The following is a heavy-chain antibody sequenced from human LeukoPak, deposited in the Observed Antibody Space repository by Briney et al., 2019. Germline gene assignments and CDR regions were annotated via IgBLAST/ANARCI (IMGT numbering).Heavy chain of an antibody. D-gene: IGHD6-19*01. CDR2: IKQDGSEK. J-gene: IGHJ3*02. Sequence: KSGGSLRLSCAASGFTFSSYAMSWVRQAPGKGLEWVASIKQDGSEKYYVDSVKGRFTISRDNAKNSLYLQMNSLRAEDTAVCYCARQIGWRDAFDIWGQGTMVTVSS. CDR1: GFTFSSYA. V-gene: IGHV3-7*01. CDR3: ARQIGWRDAFDI.